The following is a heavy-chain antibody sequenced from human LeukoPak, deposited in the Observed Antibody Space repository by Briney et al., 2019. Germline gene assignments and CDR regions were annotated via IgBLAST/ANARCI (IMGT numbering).Heavy chain of an antibody. Sequence: GASVKVSCKASGYTFASYYMHWVRQAPGQGLEWMGIINPSGGSTSYAQKFQGRVTMTRDTSTSTVYMELSSLRSEDTAVYYCARVSSGYYAYGYWGQGTLVTVSS. CDR1: GYTFASYY. D-gene: IGHD3-22*01. J-gene: IGHJ4*02. CDR3: ARVSSGYYAYGY. CDR2: INPSGGST. V-gene: IGHV1-46*01.